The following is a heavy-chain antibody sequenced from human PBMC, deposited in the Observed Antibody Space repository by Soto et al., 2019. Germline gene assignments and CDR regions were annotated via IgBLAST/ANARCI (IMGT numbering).Heavy chain of an antibody. Sequence: GGSLRLSCAASGFTFSNYWMSWVRQAPGKGLEWVANIKEDGSERNYVDSVKGRFTISRDNAENSLYLQMNSLRAEDTAVYYCASARHIGPWGQGTMVTVSS. J-gene: IGHJ5*02. V-gene: IGHV3-7*01. CDR3: ASARHIGP. CDR2: IKEDGSER. D-gene: IGHD2-21*01. CDR1: GFTFSNYW.